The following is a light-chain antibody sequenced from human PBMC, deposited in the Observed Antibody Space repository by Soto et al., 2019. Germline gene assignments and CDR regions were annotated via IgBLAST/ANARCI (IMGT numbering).Light chain of an antibody. Sequence: QSALTQPRSVSGSPGQSVTISCTGTSSDVGTYNYVSWYQQHPGKAPKLMIYDVSQRPSGVPDRFSGSKSGNTASLTISGLQAEDESDYYCCPYAGSYTSVLGGGTKLTVL. CDR2: DVS. J-gene: IGLJ2*01. CDR1: SSDVGTYNY. CDR3: CPYAGSYTSV. V-gene: IGLV2-11*01.